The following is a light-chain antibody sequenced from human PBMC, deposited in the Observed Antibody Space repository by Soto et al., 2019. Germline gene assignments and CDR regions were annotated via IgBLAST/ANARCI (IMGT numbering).Light chain of an antibody. CDR1: QSISNW. Sequence: IQIAQSPSTLPSSLVGRVAITFRASQSISNWLAWYQQKPGTAPKLLIYDASSLESGVPSRFTGSGSGTDFTLTISSLQSEDFATYYCQQSYTTPNTFGGGTKVDI. J-gene: IGKJ4*01. CDR3: QQSYTTPNT. CDR2: DAS. V-gene: IGKV1-5*01.